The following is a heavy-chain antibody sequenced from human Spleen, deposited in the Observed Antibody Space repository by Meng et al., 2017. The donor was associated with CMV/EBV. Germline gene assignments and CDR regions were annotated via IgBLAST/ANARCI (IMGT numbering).Heavy chain of an antibody. CDR3: ARGLVGDIVLMVYSIPYFDY. V-gene: IGHV4-61*01. CDR1: GASVSSGSYY. D-gene: IGHD2-8*01. J-gene: IGHJ4*02. Sequence: SETLSLTCTVSGASVSSGSYYWTWIRQSPGKGLEWIGEINHSGSTNYNPSLKSRVTISVDTSKNQFTLKLSSVTAADTAVYYCARGLVGDIVLMVYSIPYFDYWGQGTLVTVSS. CDR2: INHSGST.